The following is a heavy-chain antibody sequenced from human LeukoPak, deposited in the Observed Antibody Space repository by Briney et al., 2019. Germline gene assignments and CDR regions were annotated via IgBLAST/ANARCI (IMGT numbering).Heavy chain of an antibody. CDR2: TRYDGNNK. CDR1: GFTFRSYG. D-gene: IGHD3-22*01. J-gene: IGHJ4*02. Sequence: GGSLRLSCAASGFTFRSYGMHWVRQAPGKGLEWVAFTRYDGNNKYYADSVKGRFTISRDNSKNTVYLQMNSLRAEETAVYYCAKDPTHFRVWDDYDNTRLNYWGQGTLVTVSS. V-gene: IGHV3-30*02. CDR3: AKDPTHFRVWDDYDNTRLNY.